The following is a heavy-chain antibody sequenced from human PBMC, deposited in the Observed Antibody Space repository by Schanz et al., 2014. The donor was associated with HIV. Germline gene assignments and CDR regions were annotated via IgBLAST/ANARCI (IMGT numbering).Heavy chain of an antibody. Sequence: QVQLVETGGGVVQPGRSLRLSCAASGFIFRTHGMHWVRQAPGKGLEWVAVIWYDGSNKYYADSVKGRFAISRDNSKNTVYLQMNSLRGEDSAVYYCAKVGRIYSTTWIDHWGQGTLVTVSS. CDR1: GFIFRTHG. CDR3: AKVGRIYSTTWIDH. J-gene: IGHJ4*02. CDR2: IWYDGSNK. D-gene: IGHD6-13*01. V-gene: IGHV3-30*18.